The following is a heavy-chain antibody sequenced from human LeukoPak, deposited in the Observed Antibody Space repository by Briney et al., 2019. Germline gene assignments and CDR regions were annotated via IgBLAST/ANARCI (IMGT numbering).Heavy chain of an antibody. Sequence: ASVKVSCKASGYTFTSYYMHWVRQAPGQGLEWMGGIIPIFGTANYAQKFQGRVTITADKSTSTAYMELSSLRSEDTAVYYCARAQGLWFGELYYYYMDVWGKGTTVTVSS. CDR3: ARAQGLWFGELYYYYMDV. J-gene: IGHJ6*03. V-gene: IGHV1-69*06. CDR1: GYTFTSYY. D-gene: IGHD3-10*01. CDR2: IIPIFGTA.